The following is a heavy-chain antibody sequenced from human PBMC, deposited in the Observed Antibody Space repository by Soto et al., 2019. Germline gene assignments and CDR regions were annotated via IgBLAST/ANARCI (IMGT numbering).Heavy chain of an antibody. D-gene: IGHD3-22*01. CDR1: GGSISSSSYY. CDR3: ARVRNYYDRGADYWYFDF. J-gene: IGHJ2*01. CDR2: IYYSGST. Sequence: SETLSLTCTVSGGSISSSSYYWGWIRQPPGKGLEWIGSIYYSGSTYYNPSLKSRVTISVDTSKNQFSLKLSSLRDEDTAVYYCARVRNYYDRGADYWYFDFRGRGTLVTVSS. V-gene: IGHV4-39*01.